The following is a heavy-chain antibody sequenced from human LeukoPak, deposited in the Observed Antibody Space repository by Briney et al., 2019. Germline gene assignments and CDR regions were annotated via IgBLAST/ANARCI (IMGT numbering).Heavy chain of an antibody. CDR2: ISSSSSTI. D-gene: IGHD3-22*01. CDR3: ARAASYYDSSGYYS. J-gene: IGHJ5*02. CDR1: GFTFSSYS. V-gene: IGHV3-48*02. Sequence: GGSLRLSCAASGFTFSSYSMNWVRQAPGKGLEWVSYISSSSSTIYYADSVKGRFTISRDNARNSLYLQMNSLRDEDTAVYYCARAASYYDSSGYYSWGQGTLVTVSS.